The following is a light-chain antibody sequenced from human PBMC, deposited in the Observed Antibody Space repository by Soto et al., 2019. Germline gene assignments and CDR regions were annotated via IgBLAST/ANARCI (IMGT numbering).Light chain of an antibody. CDR2: GNS. Sequence: QSVLTQPPSVSGAPGQRVTMSCTGSSSNIGAGYDVHWYQQLPGTAPKLLIYGNSNRPSGVPDRFSGSKSGTSASLAITGLQAEDEADYYCQSYDSSLSGYVFGTGTKV. CDR1: SSNIGAGYD. J-gene: IGLJ1*01. V-gene: IGLV1-40*01. CDR3: QSYDSSLSGYV.